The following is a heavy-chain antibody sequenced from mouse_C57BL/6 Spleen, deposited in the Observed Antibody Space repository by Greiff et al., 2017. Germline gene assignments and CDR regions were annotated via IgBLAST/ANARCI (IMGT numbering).Heavy chain of an antibody. CDR2: IYPGDGDT. CDR1: GYAFSSSW. D-gene: IGHD2-2*01. J-gene: IGHJ2*01. V-gene: IGHV1-82*01. CDR3: ARGEGYGNFDY. Sequence: VQLQQSGPELVKPGASVKISCKASGYAFSSSWMNWVKQRPGKGLEWIGRIYPGDGDTNYNGKFKGKATLTADKSSSTAYMQLSSLTSEDSAVYFCARGEGYGNFDYWGQGTTLTVSS.